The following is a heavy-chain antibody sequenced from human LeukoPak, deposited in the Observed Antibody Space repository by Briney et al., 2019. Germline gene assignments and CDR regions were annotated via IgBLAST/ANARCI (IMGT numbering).Heavy chain of an antibody. CDR1: GVSFGRYS. J-gene: IGHJ4*02. Sequence: PSETLSLTCAVSGVSFGRYSWTWIRQSPGKGLECIGEINFSGYTKYNPSLKSRVTMSVDTSESQFSLKLASVTAADTAIYFCARVGSTPAKFDHWGQGTLVTVSS. CDR2: INFSGYT. V-gene: IGHV4-34*01. D-gene: IGHD2-2*01. CDR3: ARVGSTPAKFDH.